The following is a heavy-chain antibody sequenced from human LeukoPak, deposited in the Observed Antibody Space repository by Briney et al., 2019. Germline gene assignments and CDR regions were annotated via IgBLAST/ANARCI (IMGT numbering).Heavy chain of an antibody. J-gene: IGHJ4*02. V-gene: IGHV4-30-4*08. Sequence: PSQTLSLTCTVSGSSISSGDYYWSWIRQPPGKGLEWIGYIYYSGGTYSNPSLKSRVTMSVDTSKNQFSLKLSSVTAADTAVYYCARDRGGYGAQQDYWGQGTLVTVSS. CDR1: GSSISSGDYY. D-gene: IGHD3-16*01. CDR3: ARDRGGYGAQQDY. CDR2: IYYSGGT.